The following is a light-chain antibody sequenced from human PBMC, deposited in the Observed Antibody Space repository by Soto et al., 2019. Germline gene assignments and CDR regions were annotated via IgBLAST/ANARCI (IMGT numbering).Light chain of an antibody. CDR3: QQYNSYSPWT. CDR2: KAS. Sequence: DIPMTQSPSTLSASVGDGVTITCRASQRNSSWLAWYQQRPGKAPKLLIYKASSLESGVPSRFSGSGSGTEFTLTISSLQPDDFATYYCQQYNSYSPWTFGQGTKVEIK. J-gene: IGKJ1*01. V-gene: IGKV1-5*03. CDR1: QRNSSW.